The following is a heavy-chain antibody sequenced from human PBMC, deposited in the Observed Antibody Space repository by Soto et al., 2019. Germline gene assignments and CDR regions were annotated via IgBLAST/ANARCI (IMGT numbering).Heavy chain of an antibody. V-gene: IGHV1-3*01. D-gene: IGHD6-13*01. CDR2: INAGNGNT. Sequence: ASVKVSCKASGYTFTSYAMHWARQAPGQRLEWMGWINAGNGNTKYSQKFQGRVTITRDTSASTAYMELSSLRSEDTAVYYCASPIAAAGPRYNYWGQGTLVTVSS. CDR1: GYTFTSYA. J-gene: IGHJ4*02. CDR3: ASPIAAAGPRYNY.